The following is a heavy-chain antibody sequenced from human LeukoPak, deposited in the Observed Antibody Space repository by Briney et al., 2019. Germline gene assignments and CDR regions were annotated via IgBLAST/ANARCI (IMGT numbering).Heavy chain of an antibody. CDR3: ARGNFYESSDHYPRAAAPYGMDV. D-gene: IGHD3-22*01. V-gene: IGHV3-21*01. J-gene: IGHJ6*02. Sequence: GRSLRLSCAASGFTFSPYSMNWVRQAPGEGLEWVSSISSSSSYIYYADSVKGRFTISRDKAKNSLYLQMNSLRAEDTAVYYCARGNFYESSDHYPRAAAPYGMDVWGQGITVTVS. CDR2: ISSSSSYI. CDR1: GFTFSPYS.